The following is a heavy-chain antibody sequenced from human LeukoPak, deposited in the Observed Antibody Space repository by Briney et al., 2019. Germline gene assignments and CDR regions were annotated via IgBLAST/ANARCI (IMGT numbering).Heavy chain of an antibody. Sequence: KPSETLSLTCTVSGGSISSSSYYWGWIRQPPGKGLEWIGSIYYSGSTYYNPSLKSRVTISVDTSKNQFSLKLSSVTAADTAVYYCASLPPTTVTTTNWFDPWGQGTLVTVSS. CDR3: ASLPPTTVTTTNWFDP. CDR1: GGSISSSSYY. CDR2: IYYSGST. J-gene: IGHJ5*02. V-gene: IGHV4-39*07. D-gene: IGHD4-17*01.